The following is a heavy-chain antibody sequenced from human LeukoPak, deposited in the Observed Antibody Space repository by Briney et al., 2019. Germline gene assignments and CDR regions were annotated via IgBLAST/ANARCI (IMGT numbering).Heavy chain of an antibody. CDR2: IYYSGST. CDR3: ARSGWVVPAAYYYYYMDV. Sequence: SETLSLTCTVSGGSISSGGYYWSWIRQHPGKGLEWIGYIYYSGSTYYNPSLKSRVTISVDTSKNQFSLKLSSVTAADTAVYYCARSGWVVPAAYYYYYMDVWGKGTTVTVSS. V-gene: IGHV4-31*03. J-gene: IGHJ6*03. CDR1: GGSISSGGYY. D-gene: IGHD2-2*01.